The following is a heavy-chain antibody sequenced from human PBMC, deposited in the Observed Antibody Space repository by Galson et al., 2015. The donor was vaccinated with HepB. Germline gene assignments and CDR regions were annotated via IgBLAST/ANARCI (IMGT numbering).Heavy chain of an antibody. CDR1: GFTFSSYS. CDR2: ISSSSSYI. CDR3: ARAGTKYAWIDY. Sequence: SLRLSCAASGFTFSSYSMNWVRQAPGKGLEWVSSISSSSSYIYYADSVKGRFTISRDNAKNSLYLQMNSLRAEDTAVYYCARAGTKYAWIDYWGQGTLVTVSS. V-gene: IGHV3-21*01. J-gene: IGHJ4*02. D-gene: IGHD1-1*01.